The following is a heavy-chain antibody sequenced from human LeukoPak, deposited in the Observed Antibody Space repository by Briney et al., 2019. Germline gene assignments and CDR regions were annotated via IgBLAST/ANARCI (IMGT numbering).Heavy chain of an antibody. V-gene: IGHV3-30-3*01. Sequence: PGGSLRLSCAASGFTFSSYAMHWVRQAPGKGLEWVAVISYDGSNKYYADSVKGRFTTSRDNSKNTLYLQMNSLRAEDTAVYYCARDGIWGQGTMVTVSS. CDR3: ARDGI. CDR1: GFTFSSYA. CDR2: ISYDGSNK. J-gene: IGHJ3*02.